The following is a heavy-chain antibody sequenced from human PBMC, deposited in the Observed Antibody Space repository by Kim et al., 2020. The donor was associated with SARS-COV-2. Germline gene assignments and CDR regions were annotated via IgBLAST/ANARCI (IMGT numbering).Heavy chain of an antibody. CDR1: VGSISSSSYY. V-gene: IGHV4-39*01. Sequence: SETLSLTCTVSVGSISSSSYYWGWIRQPPGKGLEWIGSIYYSGSTYYNPSLKSRVTISVDTSKNQFSLKLSSVTAADTAVYYCARHPGYYGSGSDYFDYWGQGTLVTVSS. CDR3: ARHPGYYGSGSDYFDY. D-gene: IGHD3-10*01. J-gene: IGHJ4*02. CDR2: IYYSGST.